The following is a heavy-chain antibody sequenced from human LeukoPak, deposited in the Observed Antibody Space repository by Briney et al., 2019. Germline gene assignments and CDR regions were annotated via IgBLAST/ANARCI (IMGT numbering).Heavy chain of an antibody. CDR3: ARGYSRGWYGPEYFQH. J-gene: IGHJ1*01. CDR2: INHSGST. CDR1: GGSFSGYY. Sequence: PSETLSLTCAVYGGSFSGYYWSWIRQPPGKGLEWIGEINHSGSTNYNPSLKSRVTMSVDTSKNQFSLKLSSVTAADTAVYYCARGYSRGWYGPEYFQHGGRGTLVTFSS. D-gene: IGHD6-19*01. V-gene: IGHV4-34*01.